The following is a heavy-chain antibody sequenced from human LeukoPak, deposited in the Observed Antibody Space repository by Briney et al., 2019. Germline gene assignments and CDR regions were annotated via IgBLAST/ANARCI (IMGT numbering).Heavy chain of an antibody. CDR3: ARIVVVVAAGPNWFDP. D-gene: IGHD2-15*01. Sequence: SGPTLVNPTQTLTLTCTFSGFSLSTSGVGVGWIRQPPGKALEWLALIYWNDDKRYSPSLKSRLNITKDTSKNQVVLTMTNMDPVDTATYYCARIVVVVAAGPNWFDPWGQGTLVTVSS. J-gene: IGHJ5*02. CDR2: IYWNDDK. CDR1: GFSLSTSGVG. V-gene: IGHV2-5*01.